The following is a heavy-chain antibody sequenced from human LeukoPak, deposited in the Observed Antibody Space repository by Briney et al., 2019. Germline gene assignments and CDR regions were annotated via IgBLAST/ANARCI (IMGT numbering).Heavy chain of an antibody. CDR3: ARDSGVAARPTLSFDY. CDR1: GFTFSSYW. Sequence: GGSLRLSCAAAGFTFSSYWMHWVRQAPGKGLVWVSHINRDGSSTSYADSVKGRFTISRDNAKNTLYLQMNSLRAEDTAVYYCARDSGVAARPTLSFDYWGQGTLVTVSS. D-gene: IGHD6-6*01. CDR2: INRDGSST. V-gene: IGHV3-74*01. J-gene: IGHJ4*02.